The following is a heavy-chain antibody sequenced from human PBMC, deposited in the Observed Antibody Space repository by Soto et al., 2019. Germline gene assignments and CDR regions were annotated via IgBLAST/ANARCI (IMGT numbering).Heavy chain of an antibody. CDR2: INHSGST. CDR1: GGSFSGHY. D-gene: IGHD5-18*01. Sequence: SETLSLTCAVYGGSFSGHYWSWIRQPPGKGLEWIGEINHSGSTNYNPSLKSRVTISVDTSKNQFSLSLRSVTAADTAVYFCARISSVDPYGYVNGGLDVWGQGTTVTVSS. J-gene: IGHJ6*02. CDR3: ARISSVDPYGYVNGGLDV. V-gene: IGHV4-34*01.